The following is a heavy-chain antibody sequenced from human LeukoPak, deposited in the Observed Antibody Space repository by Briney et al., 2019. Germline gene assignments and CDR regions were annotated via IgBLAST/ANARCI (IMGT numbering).Heavy chain of an antibody. Sequence: GGSLRLSCEASAFTFSSYLMSWVRQAPGKGLEWVANIKEDGSEINYVDSVKGRFTISRDNAKNSLFLQMNSLRVEDTAVYYCARDRGYSSFDYWGQGTLVTVSS. J-gene: IGHJ4*02. D-gene: IGHD4-23*01. CDR1: AFTFSSYL. V-gene: IGHV3-7*01. CDR2: IKEDGSEI. CDR3: ARDRGYSSFDY.